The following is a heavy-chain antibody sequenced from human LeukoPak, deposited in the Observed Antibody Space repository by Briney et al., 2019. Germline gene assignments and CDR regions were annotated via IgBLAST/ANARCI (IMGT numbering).Heavy chain of an antibody. J-gene: IGHJ4*02. CDR1: GYTFTGYY. CDR3: ATGLLLLGPDNHDS. CDR2: INPNSGGT. D-gene: IGHD3-22*01. Sequence: ASVKVSCTASGYTFTGYYMHWVRQAPGQGLEWMGWINPNSGGTNYAQKFQGRVSMTRDTSISTAYLELSSLRSDDTAVYYCATGLLLLGPDNHDSWGQGTLVTVSS. V-gene: IGHV1-2*02.